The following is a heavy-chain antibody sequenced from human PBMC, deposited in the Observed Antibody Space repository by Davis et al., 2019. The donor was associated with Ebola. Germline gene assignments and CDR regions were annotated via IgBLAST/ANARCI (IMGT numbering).Heavy chain of an antibody. CDR1: GYTFTSYY. CDR2: ISAYNGNT. J-gene: IGHJ5*02. V-gene: IGHV1-18*04. Sequence: ASVKVSCKASGYTFTSYYMHWVRQAPGQGLEWMGWISAYNGNTNYAQKLQGRVTMTTDTSTSTAYMELRSLRSDDTAVYYCARLGYSSGWYGALVWFDPWGQGTLVTVSS. D-gene: IGHD6-19*01. CDR3: ARLGYSSGWYGALVWFDP.